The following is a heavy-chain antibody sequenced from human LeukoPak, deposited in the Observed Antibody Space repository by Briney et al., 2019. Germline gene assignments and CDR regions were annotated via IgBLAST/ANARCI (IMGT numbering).Heavy chain of an antibody. CDR3: ARGLGNDGIFDY. CDR1: GYTFRYD. Sequence: VPVQVSCNASGYTFRYDINWVRPATGHGLEWMGWMHPNSGNTGYAHKFQGRVTMTRNTSISTAYMELSSLRSEDTAVYYCARGLGNDGIFDYWGQGTLVSVSS. J-gene: IGHJ4*02. D-gene: IGHD1-1*01. V-gene: IGHV1-8*01. CDR2: MHPNSGNT.